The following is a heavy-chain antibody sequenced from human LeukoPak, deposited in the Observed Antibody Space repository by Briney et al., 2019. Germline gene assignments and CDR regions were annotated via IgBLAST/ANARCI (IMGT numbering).Heavy chain of an antibody. V-gene: IGHV3-15*01. CDR2: IRSKTDGGTT. CDR1: GFTFSNAW. J-gene: IGHJ4*02. Sequence: KPGGSLRLSCAASGFTFSNAWMSWVRQAPGKGLEWVGRIRSKTDGGTTDYAAPVKGRFTISREDSKNTLYLQMNSLKTEDTAVYYCTTEYFSVADLRHDYWGQGTLVTVSS. CDR3: TTEYFSVADLRHDY. D-gene: IGHD6-19*01.